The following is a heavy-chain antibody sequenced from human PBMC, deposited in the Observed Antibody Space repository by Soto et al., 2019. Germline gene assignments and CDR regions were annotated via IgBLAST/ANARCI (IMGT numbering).Heavy chain of an antibody. V-gene: IGHV5-51*01. J-gene: IGHJ5*02. D-gene: IGHD4-4*01. Sequence: PGESLKISRRGSGCSFSSYWVDGLLQMRGKGLEWMGIIYPGDSDTRYSPSFQGQVTISADKSISTAYLQWSSLKASDTAMYYCARHRAYSNPENWFDPWGQGTLVTVSS. CDR3: ARHRAYSNPENWFDP. CDR2: IYPGDSDT. CDR1: GCSFSSYW.